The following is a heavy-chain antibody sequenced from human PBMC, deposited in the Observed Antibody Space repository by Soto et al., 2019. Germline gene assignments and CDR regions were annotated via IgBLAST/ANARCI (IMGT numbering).Heavy chain of an antibody. D-gene: IGHD3-22*01. CDR2: IIHVFQTA. J-gene: IGHJ4*02. Sequence: QEQLVQSGAEVNQPGSSVKLSCKASGGIFSSYRIRWVRQVPGQGLEWMGGIIHVFQTAYYTQRFQGRVTITADESTNTAYMELSSLRSEDTAIYYCARGGSGYTWFNEFWGQGTLVTVSS. CDR1: GGIFSSYR. CDR3: ARGGSGYTWFNEF. V-gene: IGHV1-69*01.